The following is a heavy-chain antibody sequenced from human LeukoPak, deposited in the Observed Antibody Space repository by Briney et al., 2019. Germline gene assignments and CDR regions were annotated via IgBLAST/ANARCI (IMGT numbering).Heavy chain of an antibody. CDR2: IYSGGNT. V-gene: IGHV3-66*01. CDR3: VRDIYCSGGSCIHY. J-gene: IGHJ4*02. CDR1: GFTVSSNY. Sequence: GGSLRLSCAASGFTVSSNYMSWVRQAPGKGLEWVSVIYSGGNTYHADSVKGRFTISRDNSKNMLYLQKNSLRVEDTGIYSCVRDIYCSGGSCIHYWGQGTLVTVSS. D-gene: IGHD2-15*01.